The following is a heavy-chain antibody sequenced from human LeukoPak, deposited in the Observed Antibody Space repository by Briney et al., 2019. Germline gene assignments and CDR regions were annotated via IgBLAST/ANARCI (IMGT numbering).Heavy chain of an antibody. J-gene: IGHJ5*02. CDR1: GFTFSSYW. D-gene: IGHD3-10*01. CDR3: AKDLDNHYYGSGSPNWFDP. CDR2: ISYDGSNK. V-gene: IGHV3-30*18. Sequence: PGGSLRLSCAASGFTFSSYWMSWVRQAPGKGLEWVAVISYDGSNKYYADSVKGRFTISRDNSKNTLYLQMNSLRAEDTAVYYCAKDLDNHYYGSGSPNWFDPWGQGTLVTVSS.